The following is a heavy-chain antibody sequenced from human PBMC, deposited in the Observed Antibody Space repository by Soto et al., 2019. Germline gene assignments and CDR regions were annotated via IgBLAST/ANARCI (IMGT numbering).Heavy chain of an antibody. J-gene: IGHJ4*02. V-gene: IGHV5-51*01. Sequence: GESLKISCQASVYSFTTYWIGWVRQMPGKGLEWMGIIYPGDSDTRYSPSFQGQVTISADKSISTAYLQWSTLKASDSAMFYCARKDIAGNSVDFWRQGTLVTVSS. CDR1: VYSFTTYW. D-gene: IGHD6-13*01. CDR3: ARKDIAGNSVDF. CDR2: IYPGDSDT.